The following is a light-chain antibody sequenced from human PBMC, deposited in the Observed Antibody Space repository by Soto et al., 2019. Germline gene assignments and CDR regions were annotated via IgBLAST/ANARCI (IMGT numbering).Light chain of an antibody. Sequence: EIVLTQSPGTLSLSPGERATLSCRASQSVSSSYLAWYQQKPGQAPRLLIYGASSGATGIPDRFSGSGSGTDFTLTISRREPEDFAVYYCQQYGSSPTFGGGTKVDIK. V-gene: IGKV3-20*01. CDR3: QQYGSSPT. J-gene: IGKJ4*01. CDR2: GAS. CDR1: QSVSSSY.